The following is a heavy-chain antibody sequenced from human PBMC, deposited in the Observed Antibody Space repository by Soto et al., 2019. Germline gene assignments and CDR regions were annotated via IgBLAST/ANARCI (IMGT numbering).Heavy chain of an antibody. D-gene: IGHD6-19*01. J-gene: IGHJ4*02. CDR1: GFTFDDYA. CDR3: AKSAVALDY. Sequence: EVQLVESGGGLVQPGRSLRLSCAASGFTFDDYAMHWVRQAPGKGLEWVSGISWNSGSIGYADSVKGRFTISRDNAKNSLYLQMNSLRAEDTALYYCAKSAVALDYWGQGTLVTVSS. V-gene: IGHV3-9*01. CDR2: ISWNSGSI.